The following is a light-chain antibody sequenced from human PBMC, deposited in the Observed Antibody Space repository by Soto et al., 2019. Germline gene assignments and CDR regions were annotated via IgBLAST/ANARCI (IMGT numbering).Light chain of an antibody. J-gene: IGKJ4*01. V-gene: IGKV3-20*01. CDR2: GAS. CDR3: KQYGSSLT. Sequence: ELVLTQSPGTLSLSPGDSATLSCRASQSISSSYLGWYQQKPGQGPRLLIYGASSRATGIQDSFSGSGSGTDFTLTIRRLEPEDFAVYYCKQYGSSLTCGGGTKVDIK. CDR1: QSISSSY.